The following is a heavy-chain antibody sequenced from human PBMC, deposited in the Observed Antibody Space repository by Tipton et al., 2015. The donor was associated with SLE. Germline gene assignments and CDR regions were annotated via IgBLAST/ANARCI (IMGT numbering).Heavy chain of an antibody. CDR1: GGSISGYY. Sequence: TLSLTCTVSGGSISGYYWNWIRQPPGKGLEWVGYINYSGNTNYNPSLKSRVTISVDTSKTHISLRLTSVTAADTAVYYCVRGGLGSDLRGSIYFGYWGQGTLVTVSS. J-gene: IGHJ4*02. CDR3: VRGGLGSDLRGSIYFGY. D-gene: IGHD7-27*01. V-gene: IGHV4-59*01. CDR2: INYSGNT.